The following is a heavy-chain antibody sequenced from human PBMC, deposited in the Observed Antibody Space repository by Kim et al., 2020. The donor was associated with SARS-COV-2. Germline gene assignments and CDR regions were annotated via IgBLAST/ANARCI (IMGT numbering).Heavy chain of an antibody. CDR2: ITEHKVVM. V-gene: IGHV3-23*01. Sequence: GGSLRLSFEASGFAFDTLAITWVRQAPGKGLEWVSLITEHKVVMYYANSVKGRFTASRDNSKPNLQIKGLGGETTAMYYCAKALQYHAYGVLMAVGGQG. CDR3: AKALQYHAYGVLMAV. D-gene: IGHD3-16*01. J-gene: IGHJ6*02. CDR1: GFAFDTLA.